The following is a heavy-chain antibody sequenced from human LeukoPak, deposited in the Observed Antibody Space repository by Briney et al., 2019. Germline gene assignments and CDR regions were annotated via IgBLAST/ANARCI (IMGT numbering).Heavy chain of an antibody. J-gene: IGHJ4*02. CDR2: INPNSGGT. D-gene: IGHD3-3*01. CDR3: ARQPLFGVVIIEPFDY. V-gene: IGHV1-2*02. Sequence: GASVKVSCKASGYTFTGYYMHWVRQAPGQGLEWMGWINPNSGGTNYAQKFQGRVTITRDTSISTDYMELSRLRSDDTAVYYCARQPLFGVVIIEPFDYWRQGTLVTVSS. CDR1: GYTFTGYY.